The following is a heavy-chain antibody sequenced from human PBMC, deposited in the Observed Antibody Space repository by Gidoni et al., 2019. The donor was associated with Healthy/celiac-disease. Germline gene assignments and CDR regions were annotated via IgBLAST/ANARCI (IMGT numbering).Heavy chain of an antibody. V-gene: IGHV1-69*01. J-gene: IGHJ6*03. CDR1: GGTFSSYA. Sequence: QVQLVQSGAEVKQPGSSVKVSCKASGGTFSSYAISWVRQAPGQGLEWMGGIIPIFGTANYAQKFQGRVTITADESTSTAYMELSSLRSEDTAVYYCARAPYYYDSSGYFAYYYMDVWGKGTTVTVSS. D-gene: IGHD3-22*01. CDR2: IIPIFGTA. CDR3: ARAPYYYDSSGYFAYYYMDV.